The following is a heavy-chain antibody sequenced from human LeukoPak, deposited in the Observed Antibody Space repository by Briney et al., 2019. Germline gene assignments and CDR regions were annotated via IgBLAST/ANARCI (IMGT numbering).Heavy chain of an antibody. V-gene: IGHV3-30-3*01. CDR1: GFTFSSYA. CDR2: ISYDGSNK. J-gene: IGHJ4*02. CDR3: ARGQLPSVGTFDY. Sequence: GGSLRLSCAASGFTFSSYAMHWVRQAPGKGLEWVAVISYDGSNKYYADSVKGRFTISRDNSKNTLYLQMNSLRAEDTAVYYCARGQLPSVGTFDYWGQGTLVTVSS. D-gene: IGHD2-21*02.